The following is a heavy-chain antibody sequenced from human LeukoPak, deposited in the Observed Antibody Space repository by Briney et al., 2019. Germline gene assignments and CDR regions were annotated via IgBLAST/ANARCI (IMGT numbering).Heavy chain of an antibody. CDR1: GFTFSSYA. D-gene: IGHD3-10*01. V-gene: IGHV3-23*01. J-gene: IGHJ6*02. CDR3: ARGETVLWFGESDYYYYSMDV. CDR2: ISGSGGST. Sequence: GGSVRLSCAASGFTFSSYAMSWVRQAPGKRLEWVSTISGSGGSTYYADSVKGRFTISRDNSKNTLYLQMNSLRAEDTAVYYCARGETVLWFGESDYYYYSMDVWGQGTTVTVSS.